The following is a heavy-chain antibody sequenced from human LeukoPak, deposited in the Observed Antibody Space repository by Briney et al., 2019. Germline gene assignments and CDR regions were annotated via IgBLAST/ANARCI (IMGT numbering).Heavy chain of an antibody. CDR1: GFTFSNYA. CDR3: AKWGDYDVLTGYYVSDY. D-gene: IGHD3-9*01. V-gene: IGHV3-23*01. J-gene: IGHJ4*02. CDR2: ITGSGGNT. Sequence: EGSLRLSCAASGFTFSNYAMSWVRQAPGKGLEWVSAITGSGGNTYYADSVKGRFTISRDNSKNTVFLQMNSLRAEDTAVYYCAKWGDYDVLTGYYVSDYWGQGTLVTVSS.